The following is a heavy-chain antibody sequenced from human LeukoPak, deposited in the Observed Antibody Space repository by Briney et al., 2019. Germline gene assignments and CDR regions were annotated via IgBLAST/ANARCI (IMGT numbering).Heavy chain of an antibody. D-gene: IGHD3-9*01. J-gene: IGHJ4*02. Sequence: SVKVSCKASGGTFSSYAISWVRQAPGQGLEWMGGIIPIFGTANYAQKFQGRVTITADESTSTAYMELSSLRSEDTAVYYCARDYYDILTGYYNPSGNDYWGQGTLITVSS. CDR3: ARDYYDILTGYYNPSGNDY. V-gene: IGHV1-69*01. CDR2: IIPIFGTA. CDR1: GGTFSSYA.